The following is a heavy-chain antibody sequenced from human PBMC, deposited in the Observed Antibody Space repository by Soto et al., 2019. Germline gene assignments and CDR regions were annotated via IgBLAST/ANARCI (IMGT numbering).Heavy chain of an antibody. V-gene: IGHV4-34*01. Sequence: SKPLALTCVVSYGSFGTYYYNWVRQSPGQGLEWIGEINHSGNNNYSPSLKSRVTMSLDTSKNQFSLKLTSVTAADTAVYYCASSGSNERQDAFESRAQGTTVTVAS. CDR3: ASSGSNERQDAFES. CDR2: INHSGNN. D-gene: IGHD1-26*01. J-gene: IGHJ6*02. CDR1: YGSFGTYY.